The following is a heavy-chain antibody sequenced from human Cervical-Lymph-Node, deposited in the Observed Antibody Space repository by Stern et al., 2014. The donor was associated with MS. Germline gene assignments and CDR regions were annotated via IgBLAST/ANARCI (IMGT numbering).Heavy chain of an antibody. V-gene: IGHV5-51*03. CDR3: ARLVMTGAFDI. CDR1: GYNFTTYW. CDR2: IYPGDSDI. J-gene: IGHJ3*02. Sequence: EVQLLESGVEVKKPGESLKISCKGSGYNFTTYWIGWVRQMPGKGLEWMGIIYPGDSDIRYSPSFPGQVTISADKSIRTAYMPWNSLKASDTAMYYCARLVMTGAFDIWGQGTMVTASS. D-gene: IGHD2-21*02.